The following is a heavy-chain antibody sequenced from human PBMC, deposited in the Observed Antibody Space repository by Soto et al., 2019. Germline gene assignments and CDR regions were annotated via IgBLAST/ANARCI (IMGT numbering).Heavy chain of an antibody. CDR3: ARDRVADKNYDSSGNDGMDV. Sequence: GGSLRLSCAASGFTFSSYSMNWVRQAPGKGLEWVSSISSSSSYIYYADPVKGRFTISRDNAKNSLYLQMNSLRAEDTAVYYCARDRVADKNYDSSGNDGMDVWGQGTTVTVSS. D-gene: IGHD3-22*01. CDR2: ISSSSSYI. J-gene: IGHJ6*02. V-gene: IGHV3-21*01. CDR1: GFTFSSYS.